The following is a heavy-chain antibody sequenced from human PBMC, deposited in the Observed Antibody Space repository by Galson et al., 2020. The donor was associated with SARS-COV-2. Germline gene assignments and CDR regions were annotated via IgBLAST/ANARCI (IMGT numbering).Heavy chain of an antibody. CDR1: GFTFSSYA. CDR3: ARGGFGELFLLYCMDV. J-gene: IGHJ6*03. CDR2: ISYDGSNK. V-gene: IGHV3-30*01. Sequence: GSLRLSCAASGFTFSSYAMHWVRQAPGKGLEWVAVISYDGSNKYYADSVKGRFTIFRDNSKNTLYLQMNSLRAEDTAVYYCARGGFGELFLLYCMDVWGKGTPVTVSS. D-gene: IGHD3-10*01.